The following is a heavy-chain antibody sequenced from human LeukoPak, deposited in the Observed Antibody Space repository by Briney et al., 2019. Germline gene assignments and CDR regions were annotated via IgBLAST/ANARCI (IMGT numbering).Heavy chain of an antibody. Sequence: PSETLSLTCTVSGASISSWYWSWIRQPPGKGLEWIGYIYGSGNTNYNPSLKSRVTMSIDISKNQFSLKLTSVTAADTAVYYCARATNYDFWSGISWFDPWGQGTLVTVSS. D-gene: IGHD3-3*01. CDR3: ARATNYDFWSGISWFDP. CDR1: GASISSWY. V-gene: IGHV4-59*01. J-gene: IGHJ5*02. CDR2: IYGSGNT.